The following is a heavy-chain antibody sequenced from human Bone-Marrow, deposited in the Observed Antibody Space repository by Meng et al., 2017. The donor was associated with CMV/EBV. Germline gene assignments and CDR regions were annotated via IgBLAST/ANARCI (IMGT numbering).Heavy chain of an antibody. CDR2: IYSGGST. CDR1: GFTVSSNY. V-gene: IGHV3-53*05. Sequence: SCAASGFTVSSNYMSWVRQAPGKGLEWVSVIYSGGSTYYADSVKGRFTISRDNSKNTLYLQMNSLRAEDTAVYYCAKETGQYGGWFDPWGQGTLVTVSS. CDR3: AKETGQYGGWFDP. D-gene: IGHD1-14*01. J-gene: IGHJ5*02.